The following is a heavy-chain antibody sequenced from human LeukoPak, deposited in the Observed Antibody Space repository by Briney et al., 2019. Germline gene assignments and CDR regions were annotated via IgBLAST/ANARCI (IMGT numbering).Heavy chain of an antibody. V-gene: IGHV4-59*01. D-gene: IGHD4-11*01. Sequence: SETLSLTCTVSGDSISSYYWSWIRQPPGKGLEWIGYIYYSGSTNYNPSLKSRVTISVDTSKNQFSLKLSSVTAADTAVYYCATSGTYSTYYFDYWGQGTLVTVSS. CDR2: IYYSGST. CDR3: ATSGTYSTYYFDY. J-gene: IGHJ4*02. CDR1: GDSISSYY.